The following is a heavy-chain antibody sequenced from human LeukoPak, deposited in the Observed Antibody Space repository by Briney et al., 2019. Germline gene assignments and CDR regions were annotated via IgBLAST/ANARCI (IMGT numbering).Heavy chain of an antibody. J-gene: IGHJ4*02. V-gene: IGHV3-7*05. CDR3: AREAGIPPNTQQWPTSVDY. Sequence: GGSLRLSCAASGFIFSSPWMSWVRQAPGKGLEWVANIKQDGSEKYYVDSVKGRFTISRDNAKNSLYLQMNSLRVEDTAVYYCAREAGIPPNTQQWPTSVDYWGQGTLVTVSS. D-gene: IGHD5-18*01. CDR1: GFIFSSPW. CDR2: IKQDGSEK.